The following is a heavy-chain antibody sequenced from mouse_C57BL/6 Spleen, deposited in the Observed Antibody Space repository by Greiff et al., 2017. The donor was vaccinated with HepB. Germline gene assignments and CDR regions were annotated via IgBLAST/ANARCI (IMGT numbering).Heavy chain of an antibody. CDR3: ARRRGTAFDY. Sequence: EVMLVESGGGLVQPGGSLKLSCAASGFTFSDYYMYWVRQTPEKRLEWVAYISNGGGSTYYPDTVKGRFTISRDNAKNTLYLQMSRLKSEDTAMYYCARRRGTAFDYWGQGTTLTVSS. CDR1: GFTFSDYY. J-gene: IGHJ2*01. CDR2: ISNGGGST. V-gene: IGHV5-12*01. D-gene: IGHD1-2*01.